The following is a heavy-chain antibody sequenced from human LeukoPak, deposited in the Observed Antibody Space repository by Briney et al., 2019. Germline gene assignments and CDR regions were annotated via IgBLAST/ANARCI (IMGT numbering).Heavy chain of an antibody. Sequence: GESLKISCKGSGYSFTSYWIGWVRQMPGKGLEWMGIIYAGDSDTGYSPSFQGQVTISVDKSISTAYLQWSSLQASDTATYYCARAIGTSQFYFYYGMDVWGQGTTVTVSS. V-gene: IGHV5-51*01. CDR1: GYSFTSYW. CDR3: ARAIGTSQFYFYYGMDV. CDR2: IYAGDSDT. J-gene: IGHJ6*02. D-gene: IGHD2-2*01.